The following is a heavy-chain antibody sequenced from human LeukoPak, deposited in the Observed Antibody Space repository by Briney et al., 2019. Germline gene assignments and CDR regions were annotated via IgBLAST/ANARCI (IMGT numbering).Heavy chain of an antibody. Sequence: GGSLRLPCAASGFTFSSYWMSWVRQAPGKGLEWVAVISYDGSNKYYADSVKGRFTISRDNSKNTLYLQMNSLRAEDTAVYYCALLYSSSWPKSEFDYWGQGTLVTVSS. CDR3: ALLYSSSWPKSEFDY. V-gene: IGHV3-30*03. CDR2: ISYDGSNK. CDR1: GFTFSSYW. D-gene: IGHD6-13*01. J-gene: IGHJ4*02.